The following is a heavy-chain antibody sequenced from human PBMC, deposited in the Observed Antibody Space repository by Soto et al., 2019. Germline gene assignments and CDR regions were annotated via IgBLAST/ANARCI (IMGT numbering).Heavy chain of an antibody. V-gene: IGHV1-3*01. CDR3: ATNLLYCSGGTCYARFDY. J-gene: IGHJ4*02. CDR1: GYSFRSYA. D-gene: IGHD2-15*01. Sequence: QVQLVQSGAEVRKPGASVKVSCRASGYSFRSYAIHWVRRAPGQSLEWMGWINSGDGNTKYSQKFQGRLAITRDTSATTAYMELSSPTSADTVVYFCATNLLYCSGGTCYARFDYWGQGTLVTVSS. CDR2: INSGDGNT.